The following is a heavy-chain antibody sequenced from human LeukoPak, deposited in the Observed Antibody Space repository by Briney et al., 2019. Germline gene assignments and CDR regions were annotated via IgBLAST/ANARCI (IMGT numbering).Heavy chain of an antibody. V-gene: IGHV4-34*01. Sequence: PSETLSLTCAVYGGSFSGYYWSWIRQPPGKGLEWIGEINHSGSTNYNPSLKSRVTISVDTSKNQFSLKLSSVTAADTAVYYCARQGRWGQNWFDPWGQGTLVTVSS. J-gene: IGHJ5*02. CDR1: GGSFSGYY. D-gene: IGHD2-21*02. CDR2: INHSGST. CDR3: ARQGRWGQNWFDP.